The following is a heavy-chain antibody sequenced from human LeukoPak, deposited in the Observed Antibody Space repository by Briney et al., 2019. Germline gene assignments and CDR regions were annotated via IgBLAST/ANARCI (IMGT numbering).Heavy chain of an antibody. D-gene: IGHD4-17*01. Sequence: ASVKVSCKASGYTFTSYGISWVRQAPGQGLEWMGWISAYNGNTNYAQKFQGRVTITRDTSASTAYMELSSLRSEDTAVYYCARDRARALTYGDYVGWFDPWGQGTLVTVSS. CDR1: GYTFTSYG. J-gene: IGHJ5*02. CDR2: ISAYNGNT. V-gene: IGHV1-18*01. CDR3: ARDRARALTYGDYVGWFDP.